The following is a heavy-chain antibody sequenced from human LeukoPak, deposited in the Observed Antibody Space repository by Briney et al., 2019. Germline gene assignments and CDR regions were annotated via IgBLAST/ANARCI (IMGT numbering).Heavy chain of an antibody. V-gene: IGHV3-30*18. CDR1: GFTFSSYG. CDR3: AKEVGQAYFDY. CDR2: ISYDGSNK. J-gene: IGHJ4*02. Sequence: GGSLTLSCAASGFTFSSYGMHWVRQAPGKGLEWVAVISYDGSNKYYADSVKGRFTISRDNSKNTLYLQMNSLRAEDTAVYYCAKEVGQAYFDYWGQGTLVTVSS. D-gene: IGHD1-26*01.